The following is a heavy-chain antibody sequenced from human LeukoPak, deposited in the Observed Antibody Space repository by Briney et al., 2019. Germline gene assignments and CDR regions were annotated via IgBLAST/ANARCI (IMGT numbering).Heavy chain of an antibody. Sequence: GGSLRLSCVASGFTFSIYTMSWVRQAPGKGLEWVSSITSSSSSIYSADSVKGRLTISRDNAKNSLYLQMNSLRAEDTAVYYCARDCSGGSCYFTSLYYYYYGMDVWGQGTTVTVSS. CDR3: ARDCSGGSCYFTSLYYYYYGMDV. CDR1: GFTFSIYT. J-gene: IGHJ6*02. V-gene: IGHV3-21*01. D-gene: IGHD2-15*01. CDR2: ITSSSSSI.